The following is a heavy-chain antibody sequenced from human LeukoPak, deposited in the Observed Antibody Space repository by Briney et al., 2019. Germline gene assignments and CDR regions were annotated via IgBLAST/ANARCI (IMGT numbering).Heavy chain of an antibody. CDR1: GFTFSSYA. V-gene: IGHV3-23*01. Sequence: GGSLRLSCAASGFTFSSYAMSWVRQAPGKGLEWVSAISGSGGSTYYADSVKGRFTISRDNSKNTLYLQMNSLRAEDTAVYYCAREGGYDYVWGSYPYYFDYWGQGTLVTVSS. D-gene: IGHD3-16*01. J-gene: IGHJ4*02. CDR3: AREGGYDYVWGSYPYYFDY. CDR2: ISGSGGST.